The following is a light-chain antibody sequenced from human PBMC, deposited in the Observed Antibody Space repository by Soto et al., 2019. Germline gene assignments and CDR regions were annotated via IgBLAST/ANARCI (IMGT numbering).Light chain of an antibody. CDR3: SSYTRSSTYV. Sequence: QSALTQPASVSGSPGQSITLSCTGTTSDVGGYHFVSWYQQHPGKAPKLMIYEVTNRPSGVSDRFSGSKSGNTASLAISGLQSEDEADYYCSSYTRSSTYVFGTGTKVTXL. J-gene: IGLJ1*01. CDR2: EVT. CDR1: TSDVGGYHF. V-gene: IGLV2-14*01.